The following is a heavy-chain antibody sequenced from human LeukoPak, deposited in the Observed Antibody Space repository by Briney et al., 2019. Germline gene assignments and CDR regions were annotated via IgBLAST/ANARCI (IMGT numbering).Heavy chain of an antibody. CDR2: ISSSSSYI. D-gene: IGHD6-6*01. Sequence: GGSLRLSCAASGFTFGSYSMNWVRQAPGKGLEWVSSISSSSSYIYYADSVKGRFTISRDNAKNSLYLQMNSLRAEDTAVYYCARGVRAARPNFDYWGQGTLVTVSS. J-gene: IGHJ4*02. V-gene: IGHV3-21*01. CDR1: GFTFGSYS. CDR3: ARGVRAARPNFDY.